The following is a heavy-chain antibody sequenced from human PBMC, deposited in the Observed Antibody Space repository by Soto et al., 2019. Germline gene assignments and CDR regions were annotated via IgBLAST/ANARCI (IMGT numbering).Heavy chain of an antibody. V-gene: IGHV3-30-3*01. D-gene: IGHD3-10*02. CDR2: ISYDGSNK. Sequence: QVQLVESGGGVVQPGRSLRLSCAASGFTFSSYAMHWVRQAPGKGLEWVAVISYDGSNKYYADSVKGRFTISRDNSTNTLYLQMNSLRAEDTAVYYCARDMSHYYYYGMDVWGQGTTVTVSS. J-gene: IGHJ6*02. CDR3: ARDMSHYYYYGMDV. CDR1: GFTFSSYA.